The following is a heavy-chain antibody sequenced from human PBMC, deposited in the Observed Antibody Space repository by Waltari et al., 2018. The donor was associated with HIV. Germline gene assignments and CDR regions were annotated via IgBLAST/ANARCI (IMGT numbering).Heavy chain of an antibody. V-gene: IGHV1-69*01. CDR3: AWFDRRGHFFVPVSEF. CDR2: VIPKLGPA. J-gene: IGHJ4*02. D-gene: IGHD3-3*02. Sequence: QVQVVQSGAEVKKPGSSVKVSCKASGGSFSGYSVTWVRRAPGQGLEWMGGVIPKLGPANFTQKFQGRITLTADDSTGTAYMELTRLTSEDTAVYFCAWFDRRGHFFVPVSEFWGQGTLVTVSS. CDR1: GGSFSGYS.